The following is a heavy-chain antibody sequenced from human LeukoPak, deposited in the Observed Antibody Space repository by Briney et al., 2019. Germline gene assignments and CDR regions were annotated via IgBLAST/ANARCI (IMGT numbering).Heavy chain of an antibody. Sequence: GASVKLSCKASGGSFSDYAISWVRQAPGQGLEWMGRIITIFGTATYAQKFQGRVTITADIVSSTAHMELTNLTSGDTAVYFCAKQGAVRQDYYMDVWGNGTTVTVSS. J-gene: IGHJ6*03. CDR1: GGSFSDYA. V-gene: IGHV1-69*06. CDR3: AKQGAVRQDYYMDV. CDR2: IITIFGTA. D-gene: IGHD3-16*01.